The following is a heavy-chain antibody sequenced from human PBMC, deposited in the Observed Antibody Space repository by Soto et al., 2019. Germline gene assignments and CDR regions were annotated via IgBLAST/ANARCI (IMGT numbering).Heavy chain of an antibody. Sequence: GGPLRLSCASSGFTFSSYGMHWVLQAPGKGLEWVAVIWYDGSNKYYADSVKGRFTISRDNSKNTLYLQMNSLRAEDTAVYYCARDRPARAYYYYGMDVWGQGTTVTVSS. CDR2: IWYDGSNK. J-gene: IGHJ6*02. CDR1: GFTFSSYG. D-gene: IGHD2-2*01. CDR3: ARDRPARAYYYYGMDV. V-gene: IGHV3-33*01.